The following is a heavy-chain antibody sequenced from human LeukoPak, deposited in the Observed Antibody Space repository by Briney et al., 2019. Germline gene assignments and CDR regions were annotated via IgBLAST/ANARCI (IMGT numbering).Heavy chain of an antibody. CDR3: ARGGYCSSTSCYFVTKSLDY. CDR1: GFTFSSYA. J-gene: IGHJ4*02. CDR2: ISYDGSNK. D-gene: IGHD2-2*01. V-gene: IGHV3-30-3*01. Sequence: GGSLRLSCAASGFTFSSYAMHWVRKAAGKGLEWVAVISYDGSNKYYADSVNGRFTISRDNSKNTLYLQMNSLRAEDTAVYYCARGGYCSSTSCYFVTKSLDYWGQGTLVTVSS.